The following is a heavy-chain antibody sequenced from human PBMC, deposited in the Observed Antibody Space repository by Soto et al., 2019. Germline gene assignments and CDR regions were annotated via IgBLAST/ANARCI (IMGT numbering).Heavy chain of an antibody. CDR3: ARGGYSVGGASDY. CDR2: MNPKSGDT. Sequence: QVQLVQSGAEVKMPGASVKVSCKASGYTFTDYGINWVRQATGQGLEWMGWMNPKSGDTVYAQKFQGRVSMTRASAISTAYMDLNSLKSEDTAVYYCARGGYSVGGASDYWGLGTLVTVSS. J-gene: IGHJ4*02. CDR1: GYTFTDYG. V-gene: IGHV1-8*01. D-gene: IGHD1-26*01.